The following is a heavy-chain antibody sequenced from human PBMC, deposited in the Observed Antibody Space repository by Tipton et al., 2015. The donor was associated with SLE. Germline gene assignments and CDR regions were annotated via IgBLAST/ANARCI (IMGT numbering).Heavy chain of an antibody. D-gene: IGHD2-15*01. V-gene: IGHV3-53*05. J-gene: IGHJ2*01. Sequence: SLRLSCAASGFTVSSNYMSWVRQAPGKGLEWVSVIYSGGSKYYAASVRGRFTISRDNYKNKLYLQMNSLRAEDTAVYYYAREGYCSGGICLYWYFELWGRGTLVTVSS. CDR3: AREGYCSGGICLYWYFEL. CDR2: IYSGGSK. CDR1: GFTVSSNY.